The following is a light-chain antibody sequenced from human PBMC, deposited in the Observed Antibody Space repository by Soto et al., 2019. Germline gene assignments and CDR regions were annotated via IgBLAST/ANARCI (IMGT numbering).Light chain of an antibody. Sequence: EIVLTQSPGTLSLSPGERASLSCRASQSVSSNYLAWFQQKPGQAPSLLIYGASTRATGIPARFSGSGSGTEFTLTISSLQSEDCAVYYCQQYKNWPWTFGQGTKVDI. V-gene: IGKV3-15*01. J-gene: IGKJ1*01. CDR2: GAS. CDR1: QSVSSN. CDR3: QQYKNWPWT.